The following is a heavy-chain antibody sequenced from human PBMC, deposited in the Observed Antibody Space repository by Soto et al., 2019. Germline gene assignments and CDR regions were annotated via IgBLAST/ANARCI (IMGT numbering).Heavy chain of an antibody. V-gene: IGHV4-34*01. CDR3: ANLIVFHSSYYHDY. CDR1: GVPFSGYY. D-gene: IGHD1-26*01. Sequence: QVQLQQWGAGLLKPSETLSLTCAVYGVPFSGYYWSWIRQSPGKGLEWIGEINHGGNTNYNPSLKSRVTMLVDTSKNQFFLSLSSVTAADTAVYYCANLIVFHSSYYHDYWGHGTLVTVSS. J-gene: IGHJ4*01. CDR2: INHGGNT.